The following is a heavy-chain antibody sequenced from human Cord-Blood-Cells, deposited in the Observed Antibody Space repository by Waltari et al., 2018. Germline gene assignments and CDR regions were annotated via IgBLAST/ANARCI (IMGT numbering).Heavy chain of an antibody. CDR2: INHSGST. CDR1: GGSFSGYY. D-gene: IGHD6-6*01. Sequence: QVQLQQWGAGLLKPSETLSLTCAVYGGSFSGYYWSWTREPPGTGLEWIGEINHSGSTNYTPPLKTRVPISVDTSKNRFSLKLSAVTAADTAVFYCARGLSSSFAFDIWGQGKIVTVSS. J-gene: IGHJ3*02. V-gene: IGHV4-34*01. CDR3: ARGLSSSFAFDI.